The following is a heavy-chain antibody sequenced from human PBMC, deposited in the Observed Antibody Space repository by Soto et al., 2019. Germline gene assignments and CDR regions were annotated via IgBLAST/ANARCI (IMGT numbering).Heavy chain of an antibody. CDR3: ARGNHRWLQLWYFDL. V-gene: IGHV1-18*01. CDR1: GYTFTSYG. D-gene: IGHD5-12*01. Sequence: ASVKVSCKASGYTFTSYGISWVRQAPGQGLEWMGWISAYNGNTNYAQKFQGRVTITADESTSTAYMELSSLRSEDTAVYYCARGNHRWLQLWYFDLWGRCTLVTVSS. J-gene: IGHJ2*01. CDR2: ISAYNGNT.